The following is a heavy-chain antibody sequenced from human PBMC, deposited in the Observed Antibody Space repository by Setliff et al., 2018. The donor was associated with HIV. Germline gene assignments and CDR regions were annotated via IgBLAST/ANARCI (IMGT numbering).Heavy chain of an antibody. CDR3: VRGVQSPPHYSYYYMGV. J-gene: IGHJ6*03. V-gene: IGHV1-69*02. CDR1: RSTLNSHT. Sequence: SVKVSCKASRSTLNSHTINWVRQAPGQGLDWMGRIIPILGVANYAQRFQGKVTITADKSTSTAYMELTSLRFDDTAMYYCVRGVQSPPHYSYYYMGVWGEGTMVTVSS. D-gene: IGHD3-3*01. CDR2: IIPILGVA.